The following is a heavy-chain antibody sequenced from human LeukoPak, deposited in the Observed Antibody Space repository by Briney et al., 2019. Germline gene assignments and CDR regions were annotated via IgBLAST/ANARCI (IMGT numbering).Heavy chain of an antibody. J-gene: IGHJ4*02. Sequence: PGGSLSFSGAASGFTFSNAWLSWVRQAPGKGLEWVGRIKSKTEGGTTDYAAPVKGRFTISRDDSKNTLYLQMNSLKTEDTAVYYCTTMQCYYDSSGYCLDYWGQGTLVTVSS. D-gene: IGHD3-22*01. CDR3: TTMQCYYDSSGYCLDY. V-gene: IGHV3-15*01. CDR1: GFTFSNAW. CDR2: IKSKTEGGTT.